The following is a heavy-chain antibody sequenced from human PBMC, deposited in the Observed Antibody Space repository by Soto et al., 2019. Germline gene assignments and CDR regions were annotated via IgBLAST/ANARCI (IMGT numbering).Heavy chain of an antibody. D-gene: IGHD2-8*01. CDR2: INPKSGGT. J-gene: IGHJ6*02. Sequence: ASVKVSCKASGYSFTDYHIHWVRQAPGQGLEWLGRINPKSGGTSTAQKFQGWVTMTRDRSISTVYMELTRLRSDDTAVYFCARGHSTDCSNGVCSFFYNHEMAAWG. CDR3: ARGHSTDCSNGVCSFFYNHEMAA. V-gene: IGHV1-2*04. CDR1: GYSFTDYH.